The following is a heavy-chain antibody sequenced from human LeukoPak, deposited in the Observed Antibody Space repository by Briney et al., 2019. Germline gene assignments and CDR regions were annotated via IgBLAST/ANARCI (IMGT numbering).Heavy chain of an antibody. D-gene: IGHD5-24*01. CDR2: MNPNSGNT. CDR1: GYTFTSYD. CDR3: ARGRRWLQLLFDY. J-gene: IGHJ4*02. Sequence: ASVKVSCNASGYTFTSYDINWVRQATGQGLEWMGWMNPNSGNTGYAQKFQGRVTITRNTSISTAYMELSSLRSEDTAVYYCARGRRWLQLLFDYWGQGALVTVSS. V-gene: IGHV1-8*03.